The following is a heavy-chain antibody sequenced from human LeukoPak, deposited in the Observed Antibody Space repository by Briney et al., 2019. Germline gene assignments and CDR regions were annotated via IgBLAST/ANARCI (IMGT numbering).Heavy chain of an antibody. CDR1: GYSFTSYW. V-gene: IGHV5-51*01. D-gene: IGHD3-3*01. Sequence: GESLKISCKGSGYSFTSYWIGWVRQMPGKGLEWMGIIYPGDSDTRYSPSFQGQVTISADKSISTAYLQWSSLTASDTAMYYCARANYDFWSGYPPYYMDVWGKGTTVTVSS. J-gene: IGHJ6*03. CDR2: IYPGDSDT. CDR3: ARANYDFWSGYPPYYMDV.